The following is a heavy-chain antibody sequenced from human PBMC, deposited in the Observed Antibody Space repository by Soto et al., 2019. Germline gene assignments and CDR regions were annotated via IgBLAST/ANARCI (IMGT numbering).Heavy chain of an antibody. CDR3: ARATGGWYGEYYFDY. J-gene: IGHJ4*02. V-gene: IGHV4-59*01. CDR1: GGSISSYY. Sequence: SETLSLTCTVSGGSISSYYWSWIRQPPGKGLEWIGYIYYSGSTNYNPSLKGRVTISVDTSKNQFSLKLSSVTAADTAVYYCARATGGWYGEYYFDYWGQGTLVTVSS. CDR2: IYYSGST. D-gene: IGHD6-19*01.